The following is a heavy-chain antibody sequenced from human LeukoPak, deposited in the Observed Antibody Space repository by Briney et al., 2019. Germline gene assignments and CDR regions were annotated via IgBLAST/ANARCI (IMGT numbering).Heavy chain of an antibody. CDR1: GFTFSSYA. CDR3: ARSAVRGVIIFRFDP. Sequence: GGSLRLSCAASGFTFSSYAMHWARQAPGKGLEYVSAISSNGGSTYYANSVKGRFTISRDNSKNTLYLQMGSLRAEDMAVYYCARSAVRGVIIFRFDPWGQGTLVTVSS. D-gene: IGHD3-10*01. J-gene: IGHJ5*02. V-gene: IGHV3-64*01. CDR2: ISSNGGST.